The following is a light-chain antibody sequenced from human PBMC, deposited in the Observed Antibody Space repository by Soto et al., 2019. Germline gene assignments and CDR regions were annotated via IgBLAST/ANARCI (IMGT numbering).Light chain of an antibody. J-gene: IGLJ1*01. V-gene: IGLV1-40*01. CDR1: KSNIGAGYD. Sequence: QSVLTQPPSVSGAPGQRVTISCTGSKSNIGAGYDVHWFQQHPGKAPELMISEVNNRPSGASNRFSGSKSGNTAYLTISGLQVEDEAEYFCFSFTSTSTHVFGTGTKVTVL. CDR3: FSFTSTSTHV. CDR2: EVN.